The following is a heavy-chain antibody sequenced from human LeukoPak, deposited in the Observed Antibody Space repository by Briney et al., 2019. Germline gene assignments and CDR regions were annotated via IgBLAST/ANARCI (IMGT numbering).Heavy chain of an antibody. CDR2: ISGGGDNT. CDR3: AKHLDSGDYEPFDY. CDR1: GFTFARYG. V-gene: IGHV3-23*01. Sequence: GGSLRLSCVASGFTFARYGMTWVRQAPGKGLEWVSGISGGGDNTYYADSVKGRFTISRDNAKKTLYLQVNNLRAEDTAIYYCAKHLDSGDYEPFDYWGQGTLVTVSS. D-gene: IGHD4-17*01. J-gene: IGHJ4*02.